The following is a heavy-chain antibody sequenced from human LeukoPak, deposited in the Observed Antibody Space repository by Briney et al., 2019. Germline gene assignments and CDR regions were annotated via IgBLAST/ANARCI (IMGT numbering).Heavy chain of an antibody. J-gene: IGHJ4*02. CDR2: IYHSGST. CDR1: GGSISSSSYY. CDR3: ARIGSSNEEVGY. D-gene: IGHD1-26*01. Sequence: SETLSLTCTVSGGSISSSSYYWGWIRQPPGKGLEWIGSIYHSGSTYYNPSLKSRVTISVDTSKNQFSLKLSSVTAADTAIYYCARIGSSNEEVGYWGQGTLVTVSS. V-gene: IGHV4-39*07.